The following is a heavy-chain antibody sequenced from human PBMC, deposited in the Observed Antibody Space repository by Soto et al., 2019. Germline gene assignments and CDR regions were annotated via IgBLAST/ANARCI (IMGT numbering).Heavy chain of an antibody. J-gene: IGHJ5*02. V-gene: IGHV4-59*01. D-gene: IGHD6-13*01. CDR1: GGSISSYY. CDR2: IYYSGST. Sequence: SETLSLTCTVSGGSISSYYWSWIRQPPGKGLEWIGYIYYSGSTNYNPSLKSRVTISVDTSKNQFSLKLSSVTAADTAVYYCARVGRGIAAAGPTRNWFDPWGQGTLVTVSS. CDR3: ARVGRGIAAAGPTRNWFDP.